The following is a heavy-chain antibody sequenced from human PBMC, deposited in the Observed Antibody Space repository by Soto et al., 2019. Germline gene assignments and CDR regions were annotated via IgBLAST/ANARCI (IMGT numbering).Heavy chain of an antibody. CDR2: ISGSGGST. J-gene: IGHJ6*02. CDR3: AKRGPAAPCRGMDV. Sequence: GGSLRLTCGDSGFTFSSYAMSWIRQAPGKGLEWVSAISGSGGSTYYADSVKGRLTISRGNSKNTLYLQMNSLRAEDTAVYYCAKRGPAAPCRGMDVWGQGTTVTVSS. D-gene: IGHD2-2*01. CDR1: GFTFSSYA. V-gene: IGHV3-23*01.